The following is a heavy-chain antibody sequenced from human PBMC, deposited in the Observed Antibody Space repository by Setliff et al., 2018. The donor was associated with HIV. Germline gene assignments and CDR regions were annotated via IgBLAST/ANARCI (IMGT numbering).Heavy chain of an antibody. CDR3: ARTDYGGNSGGNYFDY. CDR1: GYTFTTYD. CDR2: ISPYNGHT. Sequence: GASVMVSCKASGYTFTTYDITWVRQAPGQGLEWLGWISPYNGHTNFAQKFQGRVTMTTDTATSTAYMEVRSLRSDDTAVYYCARTDYGGNSGGNYFDYWGQGSQVTVSS. V-gene: IGHV1-18*01. D-gene: IGHD4-17*01. J-gene: IGHJ4*02.